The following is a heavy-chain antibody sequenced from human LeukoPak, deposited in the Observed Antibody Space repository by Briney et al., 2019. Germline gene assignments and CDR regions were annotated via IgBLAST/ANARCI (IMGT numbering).Heavy chain of an antibody. J-gene: IGHJ3*02. CDR3: AVGVLSGGHEWALNI. Sequence: GASVKVSCKASGYTFTSYYMHWVRQAPGQGLEWMGFMNPNSGDTGYAQKFQGRVTMTRNTSIRTAYMELSSLRSDDTAVYYCAVGVLSGGHEWALNIWGQGTMVTVSS. V-gene: IGHV1-8*02. CDR2: MNPNSGDT. D-gene: IGHD2-8*02. CDR1: GYTFTSYY.